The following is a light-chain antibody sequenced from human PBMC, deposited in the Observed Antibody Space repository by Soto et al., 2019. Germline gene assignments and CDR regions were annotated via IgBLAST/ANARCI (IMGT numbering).Light chain of an antibody. CDR2: GAS. CDR1: QSVSSSY. CDR3: QEYNNWPALT. Sequence: EIVLTQSPATLSLSPGERATLSCRASQSVSSSYLAWYQQKPGQAPRLLISGASTRATGIPDRFSGSGSGTEFTLTISSLQSEDFAVYYCQEYNNWPALTFGGGTK. J-gene: IGKJ4*01. V-gene: IGKV3-15*01.